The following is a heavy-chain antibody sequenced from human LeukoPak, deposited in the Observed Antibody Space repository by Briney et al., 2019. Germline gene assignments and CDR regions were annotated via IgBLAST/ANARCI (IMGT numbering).Heavy chain of an antibody. V-gene: IGHV1-46*01. CDR2: IDPRGGST. CDR3: ARGSPTGGFDY. CDR1: GYTFTRYN. D-gene: IGHD1-26*01. Sequence: ASVKVSCKASGYTFTRYNIHWVRQAPGQGLVWMGIIDPRGGSTTYAQKFQGRVTMTRDTSTSTVYMELSSLRSEDTAVYYCARGSPTGGFDYWGQGTLVTVSS. J-gene: IGHJ4*02.